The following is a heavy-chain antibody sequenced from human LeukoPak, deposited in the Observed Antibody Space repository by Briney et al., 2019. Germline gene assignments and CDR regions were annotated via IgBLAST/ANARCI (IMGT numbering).Heavy chain of an antibody. Sequence: ASVKVSCKASGYTFTGYYMYWVRQAPGQGLEWMGWINPNSGGTNYAQKFQGRVTMTRDTSISTAYMELSRLRSDDTAVYYCARESAAGLSLPDYWGQGTLVTVSS. CDR2: INPNSGGT. CDR1: GYTFTGYY. D-gene: IGHD6-13*01. V-gene: IGHV1-2*02. CDR3: ARESAAGLSLPDY. J-gene: IGHJ4*02.